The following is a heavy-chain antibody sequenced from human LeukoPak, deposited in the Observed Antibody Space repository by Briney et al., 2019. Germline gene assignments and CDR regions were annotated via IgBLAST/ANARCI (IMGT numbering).Heavy chain of an antibody. CDR3: ARVVAAAHWYFDL. V-gene: IGHV3-21*01. Sequence: GGSLRLSCAASGFTFSSYSMNWVRQAPGKGLEWVSSISSSSSYIYYADSVKGRFTISRDNAKNSLYLQMNSLRAEDTAVYYCARVVAAAHWYFDLWGRGTLVTVSS. D-gene: IGHD6-13*01. J-gene: IGHJ2*01. CDR2: ISSSSSYI. CDR1: GFTFSSYS.